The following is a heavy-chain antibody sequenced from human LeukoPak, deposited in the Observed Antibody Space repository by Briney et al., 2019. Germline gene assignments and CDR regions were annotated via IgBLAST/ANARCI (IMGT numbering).Heavy chain of an antibody. V-gene: IGHV4-39*01. Sequence: SETLSLTCTVSGGSVSSGSYYWGWIRQPPGKGLEWIGSIYYSGSTYYNPSLKSRVTISVDTSKNQFSLNLNSVTAADTAVYYCARLSSSWILDYWGQGTLVTVSS. CDR2: IYYSGST. D-gene: IGHD6-13*01. CDR3: ARLSSSWILDY. CDR1: GGSVSSGSYY. J-gene: IGHJ4*02.